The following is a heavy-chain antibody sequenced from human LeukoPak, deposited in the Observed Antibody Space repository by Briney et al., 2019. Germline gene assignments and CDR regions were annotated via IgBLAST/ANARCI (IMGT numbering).Heavy chain of an antibody. Sequence: PSETLSLTCTVSGVSISSYYWTWIRQPAGKGLEWMGRIYSSGNTNYNPSLESRVTMSVDTSKNQFSLKLTSVTAADTAVYYCARERGILRGDAFDIWGQGTMVTVSS. V-gene: IGHV4-4*07. CDR3: ARERGILRGDAFDI. CDR1: GVSISSYY. J-gene: IGHJ3*02. CDR2: IYSSGNT. D-gene: IGHD1-26*01.